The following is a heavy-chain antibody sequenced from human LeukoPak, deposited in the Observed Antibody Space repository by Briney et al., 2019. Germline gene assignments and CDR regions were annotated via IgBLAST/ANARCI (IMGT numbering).Heavy chain of an antibody. CDR2: INPSGGST. D-gene: IGHD6-19*01. Sequence: ASVKVSCKASGFPLSSYYIHWVRQAPGQGLEWMGIINPSGGSTSYAQKFQGRVTMTRDTSTSTVYMELSSLRSEDTAVYYCARAHALAGYDYWGQGTLVTVSS. J-gene: IGHJ4*02. CDR3: ARAHALAGYDY. CDR1: GFPLSSYY. V-gene: IGHV1-46*01.